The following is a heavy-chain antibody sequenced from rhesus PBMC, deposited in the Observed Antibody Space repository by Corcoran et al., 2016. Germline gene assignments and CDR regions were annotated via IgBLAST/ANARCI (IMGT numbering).Heavy chain of an antibody. CDR1: GGSISSGYD. CDR3: ARDRIAAAWGFDY. Sequence: QVQLQESGPGVVKPSETLSLTCAVSGGSISSGYDWCWIRQPPGKGLEWIGYIYGSSGSTNYNPCLKNRVTISKDASKNQFSLKLSSVTAADTAVYYCARDRIAAAWGFDYWGQGVLVTVSS. V-gene: IGHV4-76*01. J-gene: IGHJ4*01. CDR2: IYGSSGST. D-gene: IGHD6-25*01.